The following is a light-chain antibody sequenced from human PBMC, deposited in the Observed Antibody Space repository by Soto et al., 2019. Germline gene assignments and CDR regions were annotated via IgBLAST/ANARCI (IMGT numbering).Light chain of an antibody. CDR2: GAS. Sequence: DIQMTQSPSTLSASVGDRVTITCRASQSISTYLAWYQQKPGKAPKLRIYGASSLDRGVPSRFSGSGSGTEFTLTIHSLQPDDFAAYFCQHYSSYSRAFVQGTKVEIK. V-gene: IGKV1-5*01. CDR1: QSISTY. CDR3: QHYSSYSRA. J-gene: IGKJ1*01.